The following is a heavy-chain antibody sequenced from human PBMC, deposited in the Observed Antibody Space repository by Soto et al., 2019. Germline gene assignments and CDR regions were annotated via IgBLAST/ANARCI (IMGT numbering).Heavy chain of an antibody. CDR1: GGSFSGYY. CDR2: INHSGST. V-gene: IGHV4-34*01. D-gene: IGHD4-17*01. CDR3: ARFKRVTTFFDY. J-gene: IGHJ4*02. Sequence: SETLSLTCAVYGGSFSGYYWSWIRQPPGKGLEWIGEINHSGSTNYNPSLKSRVTISVDTSKSQFSLKLSSVTAADTAVYYCARFKRVTTFFDYWGQGTLVTVSS.